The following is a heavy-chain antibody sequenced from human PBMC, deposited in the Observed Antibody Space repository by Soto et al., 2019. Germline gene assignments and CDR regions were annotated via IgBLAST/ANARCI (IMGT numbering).Heavy chain of an antibody. Sequence: PSETLSLTCTVSGGCISSGGYSWNWIRQPPGKSLEWIGYIYHSGSTLYNPSLKSRVTISVDKSRNQFSLKLSSVTAADTAVYYCARDQLEGSWFDPWGQGTLLTVSS. D-gene: IGHD3-10*01. CDR2: IYHSGST. V-gene: IGHV4-30-2*01. J-gene: IGHJ5*02. CDR3: ARDQLEGSWFDP. CDR1: GGCISSGGYS.